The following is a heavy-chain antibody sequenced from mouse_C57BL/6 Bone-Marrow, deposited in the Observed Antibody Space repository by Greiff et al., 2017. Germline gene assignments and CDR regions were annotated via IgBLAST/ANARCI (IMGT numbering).Heavy chain of an antibody. D-gene: IGHD2-3*01. CDR1: GYTFTSYD. CDR2: IYPRDGST. Sequence: VQLQQSGPELVKPGASVKLSCKASGYTFTSYDINWVKQRPGQGLEWIGWIYPRDGSTKYNEKFKGKATLTVDTSSRTAYMEIHSLTSEDSAVYFCARERWVLRNWYFDVWGTGTTVTVSS. J-gene: IGHJ1*03. CDR3: ARERWVLRNWYFDV. V-gene: IGHV1-85*01.